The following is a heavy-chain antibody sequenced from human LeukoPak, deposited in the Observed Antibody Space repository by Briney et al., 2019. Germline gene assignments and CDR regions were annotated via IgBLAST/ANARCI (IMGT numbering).Heavy chain of an antibody. Sequence: SVKVSCKASGGTFSSYAISWVRQAPGQGLEWMGGIIPIFGTANYAQKFQGRASITRNTSISTAYMELSSLRSDDTAVYYCARRSGGTGTTLGYWGQGTLVTVSS. D-gene: IGHD1-1*01. CDR3: ARRSGGTGTTLGY. CDR1: GGTFSSYA. J-gene: IGHJ4*02. CDR2: IIPIFGTA. V-gene: IGHV1-69*05.